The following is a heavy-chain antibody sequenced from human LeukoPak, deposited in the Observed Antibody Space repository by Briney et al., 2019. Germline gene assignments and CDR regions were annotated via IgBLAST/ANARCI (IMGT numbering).Heavy chain of an antibody. CDR3: ARDSSSWYEWYNWFDP. CDR2: IYTSGST. V-gene: IGHV4-4*07. CDR1: GGSISSYY. Sequence: SETLSLTCTVSGGSISSYYWSWIRQPAGTGLEWIGRIYTSGSTNYNPSLKSRVTMSVDTSKNQFSLKLSSVTAADTAVYYCARDSSSWYEWYNWFDPWGQGTLVTVSS. D-gene: IGHD6-13*01. J-gene: IGHJ5*02.